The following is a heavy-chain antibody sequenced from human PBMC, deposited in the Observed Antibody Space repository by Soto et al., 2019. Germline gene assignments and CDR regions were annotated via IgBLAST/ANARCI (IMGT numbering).Heavy chain of an antibody. D-gene: IGHD6-6*01. CDR2: IKQDGSEK. CDR3: ARVIAARPFYYYYYGMDV. J-gene: IGHJ6*02. V-gene: IGHV3-7*03. CDR1: GFTFSSYW. Sequence: PGGSLRLSCAASGFTFSSYWMSWVHQAPGKGLEWVANIKQDGSEKYYVDSVKGRFTISRDNAKNSLYLQMNSLRAEDTAVYYCARVIAARPFYYYYYGMDVWGQGTTVTVSS.